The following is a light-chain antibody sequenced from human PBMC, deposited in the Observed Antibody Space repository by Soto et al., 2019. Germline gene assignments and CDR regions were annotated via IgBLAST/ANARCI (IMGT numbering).Light chain of an antibody. CDR2: GAS. J-gene: IGKJ1*01. CDR3: QQYGNSPWT. Sequence: EIVLTQSPGTLSLFPGDRATLSCRASQSVSSSYFSWYQQKPGQAPRVLIYGASTRATGIPDRFSGSGSGTDFTLTISRLEPEDFAVYYCQQYGNSPWTFGQGTKVEIK. V-gene: IGKV3-20*01. CDR1: QSVSSSY.